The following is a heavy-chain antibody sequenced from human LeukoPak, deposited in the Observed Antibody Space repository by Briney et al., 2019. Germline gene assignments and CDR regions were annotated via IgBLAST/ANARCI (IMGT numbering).Heavy chain of an antibody. D-gene: IGHD2-2*01. CDR2: IYTSGST. CDR3: ARGYSSSTSCYWRY. J-gene: IGHJ4*02. V-gene: IGHV4-61*02. Sequence: SQTLSLTCTVSGGSISSGSYYWSWIRQPAGKGLEWIGRIYTSGSTNYNPSLKSRVTISVDTSKNQFSLKLSSVTAADTAVYYCARGYSSSTSCYWRYWGQGTLVTVSS. CDR1: GGSISSGSYY.